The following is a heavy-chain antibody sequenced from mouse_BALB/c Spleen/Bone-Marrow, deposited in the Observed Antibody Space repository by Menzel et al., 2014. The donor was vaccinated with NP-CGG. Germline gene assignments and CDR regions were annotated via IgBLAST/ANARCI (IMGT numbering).Heavy chain of an antibody. CDR3: TRGGNWEDFDY. CDR1: GFSFSSFG. J-gene: IGHJ2*01. CDR2: ISSGSITI. D-gene: IGHD4-1*01. V-gene: IGHV5-17*02. Sequence: EVQGVESGGGLVQPGGSRKLSCSASGFSFSSFGMHWVRQAPEKGLEWVAYISSGSITIFYADTVKGRFTISRDNPKNTLFLQMTSLRSEDTAMYYCTRGGNWEDFDYWGQGTTLTDSS.